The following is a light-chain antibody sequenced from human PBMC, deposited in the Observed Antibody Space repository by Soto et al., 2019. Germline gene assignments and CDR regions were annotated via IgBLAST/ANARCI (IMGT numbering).Light chain of an antibody. Sequence: EIVLTQSPATLSLSPGERATLSCRASQSVSSNYLAWYQQRPGQAPRLVISGASSRAVAIPDRFSGSGSGTDFTLTISRLEPEDFAVYYCQHYDASPPRYTFGQGTKLEIK. CDR3: QHYDASPPRYT. V-gene: IGKV3-20*01. CDR2: GAS. J-gene: IGKJ2*01. CDR1: QSVSSNY.